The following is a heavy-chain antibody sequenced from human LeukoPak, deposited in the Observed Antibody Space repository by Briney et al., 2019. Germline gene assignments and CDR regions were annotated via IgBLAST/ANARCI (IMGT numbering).Heavy chain of an antibody. Sequence: PSETLSLTCTVSGGSISSYYWSWIRQPAGKGLEWIGRIYTSGSTNYNPSLKSRVTMSVDTSKNQFSLKLSSVTAADTAVYCCARDRFVGTPASFDIWGQGTMVTVSS. CDR3: ARDRFVGTPASFDI. CDR2: IYTSGST. CDR1: GGSISSYY. J-gene: IGHJ3*02. D-gene: IGHD3-10*01. V-gene: IGHV4-4*07.